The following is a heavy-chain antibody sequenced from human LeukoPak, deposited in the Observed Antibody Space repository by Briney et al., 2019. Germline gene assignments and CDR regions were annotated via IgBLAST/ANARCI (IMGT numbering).Heavy chain of an antibody. Sequence: GGSLRLSCAASGFTFSSYTMNWVRQAPGKGLEWVSSISSSSNIYYADSVKGRFTISRDNAKNSLYLQMNSLRAEDTAVYYCARARRPILSVNDAFDIWGQGTMVTVSS. CDR3: ARARRPILSVNDAFDI. CDR2: ISSSSNI. J-gene: IGHJ3*02. CDR1: GFTFSSYT. D-gene: IGHD4-17*01. V-gene: IGHV3-21*01.